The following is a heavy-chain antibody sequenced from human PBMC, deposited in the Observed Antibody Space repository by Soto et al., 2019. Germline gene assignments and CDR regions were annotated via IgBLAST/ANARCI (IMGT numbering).Heavy chain of an antibody. CDR3: AHRRKPQRPDRVVIKEYYLAY. D-gene: IGHD3-3*01. J-gene: IGHJ4*02. Sequence: QITLKESGPTLVKPTQTLTLTCTFSGFSLSTSGVGVGWIRQPPGTALEWLALIYWNDDKRYSPSLKSWLTITKDTSKNQVVLTMTNRDPVDTATYYCAHRRKPQRPDRVVIKEYYLAYWGQGTLVTVSS. CDR1: GFSLSTSGVG. CDR2: IYWNDDK. V-gene: IGHV2-5*01.